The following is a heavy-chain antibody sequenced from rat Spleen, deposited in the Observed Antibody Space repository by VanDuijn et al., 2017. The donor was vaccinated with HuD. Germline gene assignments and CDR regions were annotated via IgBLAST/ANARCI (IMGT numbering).Heavy chain of an antibody. CDR3: ARPGGYRIGWFAY. J-gene: IGHJ3*01. V-gene: IGHV5-29*01. CDR2: ISHDGSST. Sequence: EVQLVESDGGLVQPGRSLKLSCAASGFTFSDYYMAWVRQAPTKGLEWVATISHDGSSTYYRDSVKGRFTISRDNAKSTLYLQMDSLRSEDTATYYCARPGGYRIGWFAYWGQGTLVTVSS. D-gene: IGHD1-11*01. CDR1: GFTFSDYY.